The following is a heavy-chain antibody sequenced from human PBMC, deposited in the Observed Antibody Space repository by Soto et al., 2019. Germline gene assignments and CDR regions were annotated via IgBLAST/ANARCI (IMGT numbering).Heavy chain of an antibody. CDR2: IYYSGST. CDR1: GGSISGSSYY. Sequence: SETLSLTCPFAGGSISGSSYYWGWIRQPPGKGLEWIGSIYYSGSTYYNPSLKSRVTISVDTSKNQFSLKLSSVTAADTAVYHCARLYTAMVFYYYYGMDVWGQGTTVTVSS. CDR3: ARLYTAMVFYYYYGMDV. D-gene: IGHD5-18*01. J-gene: IGHJ6*02. V-gene: IGHV4-39*01.